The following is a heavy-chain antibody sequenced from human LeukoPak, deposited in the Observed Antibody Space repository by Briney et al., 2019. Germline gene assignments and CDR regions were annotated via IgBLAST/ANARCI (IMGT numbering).Heavy chain of an antibody. J-gene: IGHJ5*02. D-gene: IGHD3-3*01. CDR1: GGSISSYY. V-gene: IGHV4-4*07. Sequence: KPSETLSLTCTVSGGSISSYYWSWIRQPAGQGLEWIGRIYTSGSTNYNPSLKSRVTMSVDTSKNQFSLKLSSVTAADTAVYYCARTGPNFWSGYSLGFDPWGQGTLVTVSS. CDR2: IYTSGST. CDR3: ARTGPNFWSGYSLGFDP.